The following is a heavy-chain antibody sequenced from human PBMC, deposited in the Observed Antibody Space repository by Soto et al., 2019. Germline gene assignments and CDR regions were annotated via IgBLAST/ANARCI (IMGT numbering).Heavy chain of an antibody. CDR2: ISGSGSTT. V-gene: IGHV3-23*01. D-gene: IGHD3-9*01. CDR1: GFTFSIYS. Sequence: PGGSLRLACAASGFTFSIYSMNWVRQAPGKGLEWVSLISGSGSTTYYADSVEGRFTISRDNSKNTRYLEMDSLRAEDTAVYYCAKVVKYDVLTGYYKGPDYYGMDVWGQGTTVTVSS. J-gene: IGHJ6*02. CDR3: AKVVKYDVLTGYYKGPDYYGMDV.